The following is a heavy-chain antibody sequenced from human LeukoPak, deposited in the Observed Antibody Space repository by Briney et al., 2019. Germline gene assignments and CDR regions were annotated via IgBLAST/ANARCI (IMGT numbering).Heavy chain of an antibody. Sequence: GGSMRLYGAASGFTFSSYWMSCVRPAPGKGLEWVANIKQDGSEKYYVDSVKGRFTISRDNAKNSLYLQMHTLRAEDTAVYYCARDLAARPHWLDPWGQGTLVTVSS. CDR1: GFTFSSYW. CDR3: ARDLAARPHWLDP. CDR2: IKQDGSEK. V-gene: IGHV3-7*01. J-gene: IGHJ5*02. D-gene: IGHD6-6*01.